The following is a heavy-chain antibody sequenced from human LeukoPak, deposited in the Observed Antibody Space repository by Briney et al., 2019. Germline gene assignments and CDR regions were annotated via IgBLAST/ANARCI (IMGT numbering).Heavy chain of an antibody. D-gene: IGHD3-10*01. CDR1: GVSISRSRYC. V-gene: IGHV4-39*01. Sequence: SETLSLTCTVSGVSISRSRYCWGWIRQPPGKGLEWIATIYYSGSTYYNPSLKSRVTISADTSKNQFSLKLSSVTAADTAVYYCARLTSGHFDYWGQGTLVTVSS. CDR2: IYYSGST. J-gene: IGHJ4*02. CDR3: ARLTSGHFDY.